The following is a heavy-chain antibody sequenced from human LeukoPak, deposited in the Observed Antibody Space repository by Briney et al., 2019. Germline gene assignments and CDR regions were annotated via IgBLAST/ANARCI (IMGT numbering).Heavy chain of an antibody. Sequence: GGSLRLSCAASGFIFNTYWMSWVRQAPGKGLEWVANTKPDGSEKYYVDSVRGRFTISRDNAKSLLFLQMSSLRAEDTAIYYCATDGYNSARDSWGQGTLVTVSS. CDR3: ATDGYNSARDS. V-gene: IGHV3-7*04. D-gene: IGHD5-12*01. J-gene: IGHJ4*02. CDR1: GFIFNTYW. CDR2: TKPDGSEK.